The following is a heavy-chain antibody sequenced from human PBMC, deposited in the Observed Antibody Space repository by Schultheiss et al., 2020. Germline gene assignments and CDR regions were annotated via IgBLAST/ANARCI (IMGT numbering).Heavy chain of an antibody. CDR2: IDPSDSYT. V-gene: IGHV5-10-1*01. CDR1: GYSFTSYW. J-gene: IGHJ3*02. Sequence: GESLKISCKGSGYSFTSYWISWVRQMPGKGLEWMGRIDPSDSYTNYSPSFQGHVTISADKSISTAYLQWSSLKASDTAMYYCARPRAYSYGFGAFDIWGQGTMVTVS. D-gene: IGHD5-18*01. CDR3: ARPRAYSYGFGAFDI.